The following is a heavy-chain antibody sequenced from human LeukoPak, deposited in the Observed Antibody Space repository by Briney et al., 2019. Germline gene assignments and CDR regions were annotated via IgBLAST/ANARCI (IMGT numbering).Heavy chain of an antibody. CDR1: GGSISSGSYY. CDR3: ARVGYRRRYFDWLLGNGAFDI. Sequence: TLSLTCTVSGGSISSGSYYWSWIRQPAGKGLEWIGRIYTSGGTNYNPSLKSRVTISVDTSKNQFSLKLSSVTAADTAVYYCARVGYRRRYFDWLLGNGAFDIWGQGTMVTVSS. CDR2: IYTSGGT. D-gene: IGHD3-9*01. V-gene: IGHV4-61*02. J-gene: IGHJ3*02.